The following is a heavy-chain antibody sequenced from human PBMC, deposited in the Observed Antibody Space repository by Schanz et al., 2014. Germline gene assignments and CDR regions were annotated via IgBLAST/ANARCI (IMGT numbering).Heavy chain of an antibody. J-gene: IGHJ4*02. D-gene: IGHD1-1*01. CDR3: ARDRRNADLDY. V-gene: IGHV3-11*04. CDR1: GFSFSDYY. CDR2: VSRSTPDI. Sequence: QVHLLESGGGLVEPGGSLRLSCAASGFSFSDYYMSWIRQAPGKGLEWVSYVSRSTPDIYYADSVKGRFTISRDNSKNSLYLEMNSLRAEDTALYYCARDRRNADLDYWGQGTLVTVSS.